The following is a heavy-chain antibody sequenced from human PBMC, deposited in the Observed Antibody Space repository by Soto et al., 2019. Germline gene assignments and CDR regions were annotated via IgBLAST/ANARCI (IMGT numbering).Heavy chain of an antibody. D-gene: IGHD1-20*01. CDR2: IYNTGTT. CDR1: GGSLNSGSNY. Sequence: KPSETLSLTCIVSGGSLNSGSNYWGWARQPPGKGLEWIGYIYNTGTTNYSPSLKIRLTISADTSKSQFTLSLSAVTAAASDVDYGARDRGGSVITAQYHCGMDGWGQGTTVTVSS. V-gene: IGHV4-61*01. J-gene: IGHJ6*02. CDR3: ARDRGGSVITAQYHCGMDG.